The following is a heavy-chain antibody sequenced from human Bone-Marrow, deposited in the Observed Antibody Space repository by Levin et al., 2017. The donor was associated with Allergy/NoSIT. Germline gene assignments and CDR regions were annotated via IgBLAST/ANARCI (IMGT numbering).Heavy chain of an antibody. CDR2: ISAYNGDR. J-gene: IGHJ6*02. D-gene: IGHD3-22*01. CDR1: GYTVTTYA. Sequence: GASVKVSCKVSGYTVTTYAINWVRQAPGQGLEWLGWISAYNGDRNYAQKVQGRVTLTTDTSTSTAYMELRSLRPDDSAVYFWASGYYETKKYYFGMEVWGQGTTVTVSS. CDR3: ASGYYETKKYYFGMEV. V-gene: IGHV1-18*01.